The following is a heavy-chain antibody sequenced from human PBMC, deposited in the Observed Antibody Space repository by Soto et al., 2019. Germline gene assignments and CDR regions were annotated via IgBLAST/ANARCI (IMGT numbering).Heavy chain of an antibody. CDR1: GGSISSYY. CDR2: IYYSGST. Sequence: SETLSLTCTVSGGSISSYYWSWIRQPPGKGLEWIGYIYYSGSTNYNPSLKSRVTISVDTSKNQFSLKLSSVTAADTAVYYCARHIFIARSFDYWGQGTLVTVSS. J-gene: IGHJ4*02. V-gene: IGHV4-59*08. D-gene: IGHD3-16*02. CDR3: ARHIFIARSFDY.